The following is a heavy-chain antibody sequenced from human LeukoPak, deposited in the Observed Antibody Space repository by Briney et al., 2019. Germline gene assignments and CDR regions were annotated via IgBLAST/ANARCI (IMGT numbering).Heavy chain of an antibody. CDR2: ISGDGGGK. D-gene: IGHD2-15*01. CDR1: GFIFDDYG. J-gene: IGHJ4*02. V-gene: IGHV3-43*02. Sequence: QPAGSLTLSCAASGFIFDDYGMHWVRQAPGKGLEWVSLISGDGGGKYYADSVKGRFTISRDNSRNSLYLQTNSLRTEDTALYYCAKDIFSWGYCSGGSCYGFDYWGQGTLVTVSS. CDR3: AKDIFSWGYCSGGSCYGFDY.